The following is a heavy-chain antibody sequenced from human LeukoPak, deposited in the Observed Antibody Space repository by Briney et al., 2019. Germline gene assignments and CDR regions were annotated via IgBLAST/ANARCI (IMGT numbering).Heavy chain of an antibody. Sequence: GGSLRLSCAASGFTFSSYEMNWVRQAPGKGLEWVSYISSSGSTIYYADSVKGRFTISRDNAKNSLYLQMNSLRAEDTAVYYCARDWNYGSGSYLQPDAFDIWGEGRMVTVSS. D-gene: IGHD3-10*01. CDR1: GFTFSSYE. V-gene: IGHV3-48*03. CDR3: ARDWNYGSGSYLQPDAFDI. J-gene: IGHJ3*02. CDR2: ISSSGSTI.